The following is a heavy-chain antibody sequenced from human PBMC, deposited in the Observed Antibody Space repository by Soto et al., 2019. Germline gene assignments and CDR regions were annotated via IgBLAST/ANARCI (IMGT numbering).Heavy chain of an antibody. J-gene: IGHJ5*02. V-gene: IGHV3-48*01. CDR3: VRQNWDSYFSYYAS. Sequence: GGSLRLSCAASGFTFSSYSMNWVRQAPGKGLEWISYISSSSSAIYYADTVRGRFTGSRDNAKNSLYLQMNSLRVEDAAVYYCVRQNWDSYFSYYASWGQGSLVNGAS. CDR2: ISSSSSAI. CDR1: GFTFSSYS. D-gene: IGHD2-21*01.